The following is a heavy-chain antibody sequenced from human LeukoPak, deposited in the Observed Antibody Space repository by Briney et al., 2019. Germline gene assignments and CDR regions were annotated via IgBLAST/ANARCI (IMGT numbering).Heavy chain of an antibody. CDR1: GYTFTNFD. Sequence: GASVKVSCKASGYTFTNFDINWVRQAPGQGLEWMGWMNPNSGNTGYAQTFQGRVTMTMNTSITTAYMELSSLISEDTAVYYCARGPQWRGDSYYIDVWGRGTTVTVSS. D-gene: IGHD6-19*01. CDR2: MNPNSGNT. CDR3: ARGPQWRGDSYYIDV. J-gene: IGHJ6*03. V-gene: IGHV1-8*01.